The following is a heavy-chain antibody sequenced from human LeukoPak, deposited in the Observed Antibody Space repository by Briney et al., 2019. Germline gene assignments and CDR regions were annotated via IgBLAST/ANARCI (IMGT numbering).Heavy chain of an antibody. Sequence: ASVKVSGKASGDTFTSSYMHWVRQAPGQGLEWMGIINPSGGSTSYAQKFQGRVTMTRDTSTSTVYMELSSLRSEDTAVYYCATVPSLWFGESESSYYFDYWGQGTLVSVSS. V-gene: IGHV1-46*03. CDR2: INPSGGST. CDR1: GDTFTSSY. CDR3: ATVPSLWFGESESSYYFDY. D-gene: IGHD3-10*01. J-gene: IGHJ4*02.